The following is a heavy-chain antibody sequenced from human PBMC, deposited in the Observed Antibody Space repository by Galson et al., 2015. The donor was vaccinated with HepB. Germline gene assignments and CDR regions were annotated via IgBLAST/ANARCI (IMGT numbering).Heavy chain of an antibody. Sequence: SLRPSCAASGFTFRDTAMPWVRQAPGKGLEWVAVISSDRINKYYADSVKGRFTISRDKSKNTLYLQMNGLRAEDTAVFYCARDRLDAFDCWGPGTLVIVSS. CDR2: ISSDRINK. CDR3: ARDRLDAFDC. V-gene: IGHV3-30-3*01. D-gene: IGHD6-19*01. CDR1: GFTFRDTA. J-gene: IGHJ4*02.